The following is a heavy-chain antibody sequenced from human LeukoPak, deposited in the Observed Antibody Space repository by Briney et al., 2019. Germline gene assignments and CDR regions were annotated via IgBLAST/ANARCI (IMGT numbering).Heavy chain of an antibody. Sequence: ASVKVSCKVSGYTLTELSMHWVRQAPGKGLEWMGGFDPEDGETIYAQKFQGRVTMTEDTSTDTAYMELSSLRSEDTAVYYCARASELGEWFGELLHIWGQGTTVTVSS. J-gene: IGHJ6*02. CDR3: ARASELGEWFGELLHI. V-gene: IGHV1-24*01. CDR2: FDPEDGET. D-gene: IGHD3-10*01. CDR1: GYTLTELS.